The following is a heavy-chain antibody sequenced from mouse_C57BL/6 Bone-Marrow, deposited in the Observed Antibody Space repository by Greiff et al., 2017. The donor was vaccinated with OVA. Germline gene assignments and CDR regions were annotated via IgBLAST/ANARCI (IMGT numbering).Heavy chain of an antibody. J-gene: IGHJ1*03. CDR2: IRLKSYNYAT. V-gene: IGHV6-3*01. Sequence: EVTVEESGGGLVQPGGSMKLSCVASGFTFSNYWMNWVRQSPETGLEWVAQIRLKSYNYATPYAESVKGRFTISRDDAKSSVYLQMNNLRAEDTGIYYCTELRQNWYFDVWGTGTTVTVSS. CDR3: TELRQNWYFDV. CDR1: GFTFSNYW. D-gene: IGHD2-4*01.